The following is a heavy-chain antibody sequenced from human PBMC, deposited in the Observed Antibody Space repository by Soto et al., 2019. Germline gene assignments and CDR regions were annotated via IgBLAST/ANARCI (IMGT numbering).Heavy chain of an antibody. V-gene: IGHV3-53*04. J-gene: IGHJ3*02. CDR1: GFTVSSNY. CDR3: ARAEPAYCGGDCLGAFDI. D-gene: IGHD2-21*02. CDR2: IYSGGST. Sequence: GGSLRLSCAASGFTVSSNYMSWVRQAPGKGLEWVSVIYSGGSTYYADSVKGRFTISRHNSKNTLYLQMNSLRAEDTAVYYCARAEPAYCGGDCLGAFDIWGQGTMVTVSS.